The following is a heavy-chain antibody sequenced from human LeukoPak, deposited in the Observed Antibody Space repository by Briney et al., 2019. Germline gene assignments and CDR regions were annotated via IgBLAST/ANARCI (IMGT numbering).Heavy chain of an antibody. CDR1: GLTFINYW. D-gene: IGHD1-26*01. J-gene: IGHJ4*02. CDR2: INRDGSGK. Sequence: GGSLRLSCAGSGLTFINYWMTWVRQVPGKGLEWVANINRDGSGKYYLPSVRGRFTISKDDAKDSLYLQMDSLRPEDTAIYYCARVEYSGNGNLYWGQGTLVTVSS. CDR3: ARVEYSGNGNLY. V-gene: IGHV3-7*03.